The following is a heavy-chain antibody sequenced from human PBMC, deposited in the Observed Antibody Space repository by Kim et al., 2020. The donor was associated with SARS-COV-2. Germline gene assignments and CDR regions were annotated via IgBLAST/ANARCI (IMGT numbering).Heavy chain of an antibody. J-gene: IGHJ5*02. D-gene: IGHD2-15*01. Sequence: SVKGRFTISRDNSKNTLYLQMNSLRAEDTAVYYCAKDPSQGRCSGGSCYPWGQGTLVTVSS. CDR3: AKDPSQGRCSGGSCYP. V-gene: IGHV3-23*01.